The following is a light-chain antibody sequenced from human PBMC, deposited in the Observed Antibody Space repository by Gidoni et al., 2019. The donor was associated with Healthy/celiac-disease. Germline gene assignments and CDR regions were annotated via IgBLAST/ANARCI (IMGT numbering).Light chain of an antibody. Sequence: EIVLTQSPATLSLSPGERATLSCRASQSVSSYLAWYQQKPGQAPRLLIYDASNRATGIPARLSGSGSGTDFTLTISSLEPEDFAVYYCQQRSNWPWTFGQXTKVEIK. CDR3: QQRSNWPWT. J-gene: IGKJ1*01. CDR2: DAS. V-gene: IGKV3-11*01. CDR1: QSVSSY.